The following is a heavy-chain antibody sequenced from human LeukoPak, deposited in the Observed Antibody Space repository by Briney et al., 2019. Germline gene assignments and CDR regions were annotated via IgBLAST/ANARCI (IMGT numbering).Heavy chain of an antibody. CDR3: ARGGGRLMNPFDP. CDR1: GGTFSGYA. J-gene: IGHJ5*02. D-gene: IGHD1-14*01. Sequence: SVKVSCKASGGTFSGYAISWVRQAPGQGLEWMGGTIPIFGSASYAQKFQGRVTITADESTSTAYMELTSLRSEDTAAYYCARGGGRLMNPFDPWGQGTLVTVSS. V-gene: IGHV1-69*13. CDR2: TIPIFGSA.